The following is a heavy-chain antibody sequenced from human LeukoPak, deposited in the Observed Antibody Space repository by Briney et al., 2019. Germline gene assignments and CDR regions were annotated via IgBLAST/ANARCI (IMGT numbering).Heavy chain of an antibody. V-gene: IGHV4-31*03. D-gene: IGHD3-9*01. J-gene: IGHJ5*02. CDR3: ARTYYDILTGYPNWFDP. CDR2: IYYSGST. CDR1: GGSISSGGYY. Sequence: SETLSLTCTVSGGSISSGGYYWSWTRQHPGKGLEWIGYIYYSGSTYYNPSLKSRVTISVDTSKNQFSLKLSSVTAADTAVYYCARTYYDILTGYPNWFDPWGQGTLVTVSS.